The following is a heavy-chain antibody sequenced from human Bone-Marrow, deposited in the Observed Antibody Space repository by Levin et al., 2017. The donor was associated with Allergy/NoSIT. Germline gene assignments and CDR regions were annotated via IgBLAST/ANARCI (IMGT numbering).Heavy chain of an antibody. V-gene: IGHV4-61*02. Sequence: SQTLSLPCTFSDVSISGGSYYWSWLRQPAGKGLEWIGRIYISGTTNYNPSLESRVTISVDTSKNQFSLSLSSVTAADTAVYYCAREVWYCSSTRCYGAMDYWGQGTLVTVSS. D-gene: IGHD2-2*01. J-gene: IGHJ4*02. CDR3: AREVWYCSSTRCYGAMDY. CDR1: DVSISGGSYY. CDR2: IYISGTT.